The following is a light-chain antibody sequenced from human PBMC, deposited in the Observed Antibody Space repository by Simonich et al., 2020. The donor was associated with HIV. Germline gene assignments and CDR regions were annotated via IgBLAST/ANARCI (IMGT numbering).Light chain of an antibody. CDR1: SSNIGSNY. CDR2: RNK. CDR3: AAWDDSLSGRV. V-gene: IGLV1-47*01. Sequence: QSVLTQPPSASGTPGQRVTNSCSGSSSNIGSNYVYWYQQLPGTAPKLLIYRNKQRPAGVPDRFSGSKSGTSASLAISGRRSEDEADYYCAAWDDSLSGRVFGGGTKLTVL. J-gene: IGLJ2*01.